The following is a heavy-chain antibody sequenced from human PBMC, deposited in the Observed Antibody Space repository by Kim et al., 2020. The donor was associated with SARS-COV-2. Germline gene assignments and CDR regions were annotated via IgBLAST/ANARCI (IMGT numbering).Heavy chain of an antibody. V-gene: IGHV3-15*01. D-gene: IGHD2-8*01. CDR2: IKSKIDGGTT. CDR3: TTLGCNSGVCYYDH. CDR1: GFTFSNVW. Sequence: GGSLRLSCAASGFTFSNVWMSWVRQAPGKGLEWVGHIKSKIDGGTTDYAAPLKGRFTISRDDSNLTLYLRVNSLETEDTAVYYCTTLGCNSGVCYYDHWGQGTLVTVSS. J-gene: IGHJ4*02.